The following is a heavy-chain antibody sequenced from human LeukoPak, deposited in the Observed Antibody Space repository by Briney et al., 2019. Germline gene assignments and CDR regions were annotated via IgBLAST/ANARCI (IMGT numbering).Heavy chain of an antibody. J-gene: IGHJ5*02. Sequence: SETLSLTCAVYGGSFSGYYWSWIRQPPGKGLEWIGEINHSGSTNYNPSLKSRVTISVDTSKNHFSLQLSSVTAADTAVYYGARHLPRGYSYGYWFDPWGQGTLVTVSS. CDR3: ARHLPRGYSYGYWFDP. CDR2: INHSGST. V-gene: IGHV4-34*01. D-gene: IGHD5-18*01. CDR1: GGSFSGYY.